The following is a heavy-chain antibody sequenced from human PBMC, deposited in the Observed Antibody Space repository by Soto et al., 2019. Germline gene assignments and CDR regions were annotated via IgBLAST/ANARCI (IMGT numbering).Heavy chain of an antibody. D-gene: IGHD5-12*01. Sequence: ASVKVSCKASGYTFTGYYMHWVRQAPGQGLEWMGWINPNSGGTNYAQKFQGRVTVTRDTSISTAYMELSRLRSDDTAVYYCARVGMSGYVGHNAFDIWGQGTMVTVSS. J-gene: IGHJ3*02. V-gene: IGHV1-2*02. CDR2: INPNSGGT. CDR1: GYTFTGYY. CDR3: ARVGMSGYVGHNAFDI.